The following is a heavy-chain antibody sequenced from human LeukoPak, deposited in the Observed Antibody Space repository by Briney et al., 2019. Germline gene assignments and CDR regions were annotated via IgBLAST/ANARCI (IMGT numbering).Heavy chain of an antibody. CDR2: IHPDDGET. CDR1: GHTLIELS. Sequence: ASVNLSCTVSGHTLIELSIHWVRHPPGMGLEWLGGIHPDDGETTYSENSQGRVSMTEDTSTHTAYLELSDLTAEDTALYYCATGTAVLDYGDYECRGAFDIWGQGTLVTVSS. V-gene: IGHV1-24*01. D-gene: IGHD4-17*01. CDR3: ATGTAVLDYGDYECRGAFDI. J-gene: IGHJ3*02.